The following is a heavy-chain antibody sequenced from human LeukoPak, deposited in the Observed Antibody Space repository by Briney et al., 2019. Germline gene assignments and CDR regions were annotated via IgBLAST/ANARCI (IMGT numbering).Heavy chain of an antibody. CDR3: ARSVLGYCSSTSCYVGPAGEGRYYYYYMDV. D-gene: IGHD2-2*01. CDR1: GGSISSYY. CDR2: IYYSGST. J-gene: IGHJ6*03. V-gene: IGHV4-59*01. Sequence: SETLSLTCTVSGGSISSYYWSWIRQPPGKGLEWIGYIYYSGSTNYNPSLKSRVTISVDTSKNQFSLKLSSVTAADTAVYYCARSVLGYCSSTSCYVGPAGEGRYYYYYMDVWGKGTTVTVSS.